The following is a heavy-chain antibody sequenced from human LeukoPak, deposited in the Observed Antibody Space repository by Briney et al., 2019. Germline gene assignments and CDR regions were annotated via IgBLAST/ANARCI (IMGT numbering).Heavy chain of an antibody. CDR2: IYSGGST. Sequence: GGSLRLSCAASGFTVSSNYMSWVRQAPGKGLEWVSVIYSGGSTYYADSVKGRFTISRDNSKNTLYLQMNSLRAEDTAVYYCARDFRHYDSSGSGYYGMDVWGQGTTVTVSS. CDR1: GFTVSSNY. D-gene: IGHD3-22*01. V-gene: IGHV3-66*01. CDR3: ARDFRHYDSSGSGYYGMDV. J-gene: IGHJ6*02.